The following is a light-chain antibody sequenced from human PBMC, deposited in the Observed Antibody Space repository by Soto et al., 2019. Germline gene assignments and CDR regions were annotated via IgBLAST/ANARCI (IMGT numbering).Light chain of an antibody. V-gene: IGLV2-11*01. CDR2: DVS. CDR3: CSYAGSDTMV. J-gene: IGLJ1*01. Sequence: QSALTQPRSVSGSPGQSVTISCTGTSSDVGGYKFVSWYQHHPGKAPKLMIYDVSKRPSGVPDRFSGSKSGNTASLTISGLQAEDEADYYCCSYAGSDTMVFGTGTKLTVL. CDR1: SSDVGGYKF.